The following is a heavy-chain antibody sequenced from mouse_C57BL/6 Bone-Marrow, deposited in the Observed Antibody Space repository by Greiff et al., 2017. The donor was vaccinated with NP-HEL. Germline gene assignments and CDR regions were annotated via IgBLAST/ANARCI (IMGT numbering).Heavy chain of an antibody. V-gene: IGHV1-54*01. J-gene: IGHJ2*01. CDR3: ARDGYSYSFGY. CDR2: INPGSGGP. Sequence: VQLVESLAELVRPGTAGVLSCAASGYAFTNYLIEWVKQRPGQGLEWIGVINPGSGGPNYNEKFKGKATLTADKSSSTAYMQLSSLTSEDSAVYFCARDGYSYSFGYWGQGTTLTVSS. CDR1: GYAFTNYL. D-gene: IGHD2-3*01.